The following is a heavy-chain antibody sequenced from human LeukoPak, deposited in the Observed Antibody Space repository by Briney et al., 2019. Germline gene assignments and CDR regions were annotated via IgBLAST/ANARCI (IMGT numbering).Heavy chain of an antibody. CDR1: GYTFTGYY. J-gene: IGHJ5*02. D-gene: IGHD3-10*01. V-gene: IGHV1-2*02. CDR3: ARVGLNWFDP. Sequence: ASVKVSCKASGYTFTGYYMHWGRQAPGQGLEWMGWINPNSGGTNYAQKFQGRVTMTRDTSISTAYMELRSLRSDDTAVYYCARVGLNWFDPWGQGTLVTVSS. CDR2: INPNSGGT.